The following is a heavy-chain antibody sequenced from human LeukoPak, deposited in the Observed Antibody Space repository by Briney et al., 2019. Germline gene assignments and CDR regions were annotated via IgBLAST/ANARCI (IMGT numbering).Heavy chain of an antibody. CDR2: IRSKANSYAT. Sequence: GGSLRLSCAASGFTFGGSAMHWVRQASGEGLEWVGRIRSKANSYATAYAASVKGRFTISRDDSKNTAYLQMNSLKTEDTAVYYCTRLRIVGAIYYFDYWGQGTLVTVSS. J-gene: IGHJ4*02. CDR1: GFTFGGSA. V-gene: IGHV3-73*01. D-gene: IGHD1-26*01. CDR3: TRLRIVGAIYYFDY.